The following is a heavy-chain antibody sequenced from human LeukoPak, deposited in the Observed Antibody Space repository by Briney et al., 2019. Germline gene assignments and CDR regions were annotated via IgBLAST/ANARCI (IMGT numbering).Heavy chain of an antibody. J-gene: IGHJ4*02. CDR3: ADPPVGY. D-gene: IGHD2-2*01. Sequence: GGSLRLSCAASGFTFSKFWMTWVRQAPGKGLEWLANIKQDGSEKNYVDPVKGRFTISRDNAKNSLFLQMNSLRAEDTAVYYCADPPVGYWGQGTLVTVSS. CDR1: GFTFSKFW. V-gene: IGHV3-7*01. CDR2: IKQDGSEK.